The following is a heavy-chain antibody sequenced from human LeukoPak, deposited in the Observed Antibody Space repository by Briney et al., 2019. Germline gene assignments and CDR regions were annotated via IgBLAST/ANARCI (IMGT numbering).Heavy chain of an antibody. D-gene: IGHD6-19*01. CDR3: ARDLHPSGWSDFDY. CDR1: GFTFSSYA. CDR2: ISGSGGST. Sequence: GGSLRPSCAASGFTFSSYAMSWVRQAPGKGLEWVSAISGSGGSTYYADSVKGRFTISRDNSKNTLYLQMNSLRAEDTAVYYCARDLHPSGWSDFDYWGQGTLVTVSS. J-gene: IGHJ4*02. V-gene: IGHV3-23*01.